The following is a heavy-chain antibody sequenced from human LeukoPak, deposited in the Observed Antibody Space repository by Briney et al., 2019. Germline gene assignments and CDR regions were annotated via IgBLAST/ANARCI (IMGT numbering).Heavy chain of an antibody. CDR1: GFTLNTFA. Sequence: PGRSLRLSCAASGFTLNTFAMHWVRQAPGRGLEWVAVISYDSSNYYYADSVKGRFTISRDNSKNTLYLQMNSLRAEDTAVYYCARDYYDSSGWGQGTLVTVSS. CDR2: ISYDSSNY. V-gene: IGHV3-30*14. J-gene: IGHJ4*02. D-gene: IGHD3-22*01. CDR3: ARDYYDSSG.